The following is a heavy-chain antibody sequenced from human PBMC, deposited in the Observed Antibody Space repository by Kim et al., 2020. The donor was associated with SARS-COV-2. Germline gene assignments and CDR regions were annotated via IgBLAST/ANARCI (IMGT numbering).Heavy chain of an antibody. J-gene: IGHJ4*02. Sequence: GGSLRLPCAASGFTFSDYYMSWIRQAPGKGLEWVSYISGSSNTIYYADSVKGRFTISRDNANNSLYLQMNSLRAEDTAVYYCASDWGYSYGTNWGQGTLVTVSS. CDR2: ISGSSNTI. D-gene: IGHD5-18*01. CDR3: ASDWGYSYGTN. V-gene: IGHV3-11*01. CDR1: GFTFSDYY.